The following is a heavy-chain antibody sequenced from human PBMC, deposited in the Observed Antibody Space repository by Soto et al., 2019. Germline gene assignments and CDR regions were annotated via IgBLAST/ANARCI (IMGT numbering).Heavy chain of an antibody. Sequence: QVQLQESGPGLVKPSQTLSLTCTVSGGSISSGDYYWSWIRQPPGKDLEWIGYIYYSGSTYYNPSLKSRVTISVDTCKNQFSLKLSSVTAADTAVYYCARYIVVVVAATHFDYWGQGTLVTVSS. CDR1: GGSISSGDYY. J-gene: IGHJ4*02. V-gene: IGHV4-30-4*01. CDR2: IYYSGST. D-gene: IGHD2-15*01. CDR3: ARYIVVVVAATHFDY.